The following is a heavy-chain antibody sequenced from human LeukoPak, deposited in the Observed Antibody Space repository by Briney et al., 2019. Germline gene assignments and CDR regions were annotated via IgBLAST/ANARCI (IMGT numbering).Heavy chain of an antibody. CDR3: ARVGYCSSTSCYTDNWFDL. CDR1: GFTFSSDS. Sequence: GSLRLSCAASGFTFSSDSMNWVREAPGKGLEWVSSISSSSSYIYYADSVKGRFTISRDNAKNSLYLQMNSLRAEDTAVYYCARVGYCSSTSCYTDNWFDLWGQGTPVTVSS. V-gene: IGHV3-21*01. D-gene: IGHD2-2*02. J-gene: IGHJ5*02. CDR2: ISSSSSYI.